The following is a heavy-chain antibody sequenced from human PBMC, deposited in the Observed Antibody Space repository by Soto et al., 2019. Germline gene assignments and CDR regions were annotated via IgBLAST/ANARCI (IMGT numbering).Heavy chain of an antibody. CDR2: IYWDDDK. V-gene: IGHV2-5*02. J-gene: IGHJ6*03. CDR3: AHRRMVRGVMDYYYMDV. D-gene: IGHD3-10*01. CDR1: GFSLSTSGVG. Sequence: SGPTLVNPTQTLTLTCTFSGFSLSTSGVGVGWIRQPPGKALEWLALIYWDDDKRYSPSLKSRLTITKDTSKNQVVLTMTNMDPVDTATYYCAHRRMVRGVMDYYYMDVWGKGTTVTVSS.